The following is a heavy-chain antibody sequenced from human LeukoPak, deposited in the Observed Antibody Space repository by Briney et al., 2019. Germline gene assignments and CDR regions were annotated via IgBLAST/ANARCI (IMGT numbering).Heavy chain of an antibody. D-gene: IGHD3-9*01. CDR1: GGTFTSFG. J-gene: IGHJ5*02. CDR3: AREHFDWLSVSKINCFDP. Sequence: ASVKVSCKASGGTFTSFGINWVRQAPGQGLEWMGIINPSDGSTNYAQKFQGRVTMTRDTSTSTVYMELSSLRSEDTAVYYCAREHFDWLSVSKINCFDPWGQGTLVTVSS. V-gene: IGHV1-46*01. CDR2: INPSDGST.